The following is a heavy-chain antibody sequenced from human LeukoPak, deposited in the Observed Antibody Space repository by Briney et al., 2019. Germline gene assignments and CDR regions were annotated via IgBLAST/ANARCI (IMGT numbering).Heavy chain of an antibody. J-gene: IGHJ4*02. D-gene: IGHD2-15*01. Sequence: PGGSLRLAGAAYGFTLDNFARQWVRHRAGKGLEWVSLISADGDSIRNSVSVNSRFTISRDNTKHSLDLQMSRLRSEDPAVYYSAKDAVPAAAASYIDNSGQGALVTVS. CDR1: GFTLDNFA. CDR2: ISADGDSI. V-gene: IGHV3-43*02. CDR3: AKDAVPAAAASYIDN.